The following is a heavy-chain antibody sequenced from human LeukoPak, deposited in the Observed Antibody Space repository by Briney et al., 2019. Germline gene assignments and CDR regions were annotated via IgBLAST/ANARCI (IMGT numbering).Heavy chain of an antibody. CDR3: ARGQRRLQDY. J-gene: IGHJ4*02. CDR1: GGSVSSDSDF. CDR2: IYYSGST. Sequence: SETLSLTCTVSGGSVSSDSDFWTWIRQPPGKGLEWIGYIYYSGSTNYNPSLKSRVTISLDTSKSQISLKLSSVTAADTAVYYCARGQRRLQDYWGQGTLVTVSS. V-gene: IGHV4-61*01.